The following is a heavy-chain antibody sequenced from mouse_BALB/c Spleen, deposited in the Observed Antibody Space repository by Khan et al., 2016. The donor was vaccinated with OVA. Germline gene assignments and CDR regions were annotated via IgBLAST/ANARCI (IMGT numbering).Heavy chain of an antibody. J-gene: IGHJ2*01. D-gene: IGHD1-1*01. CDR1: GYTFINYW. CDR3: ARRGLRWDFDY. CDR2: INPSTGYT. V-gene: IGHV1-7*01. Sequence: QVQLKQSGAELAKPGASVKMSCKASGYTFINYWILWIKQRPGQGLVWIGYINPSTGYTEYNQNFKDKATLTADKSSSTAYMQLSSLTSEDSTVYYYARRGLRWDFDYWGQGTTLTVSS.